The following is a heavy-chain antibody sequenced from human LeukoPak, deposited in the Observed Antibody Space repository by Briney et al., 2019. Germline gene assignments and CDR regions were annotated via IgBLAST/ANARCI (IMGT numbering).Heavy chain of an antibody. CDR2: IYYSGST. V-gene: IGHV4-59*01. Sequence: SETLSLTCTVSRGSTSTYYWSWIRQPPGKGLEWIGYIYYSGSTNYNPSLKSRVTISVDTSKNQFSLKLSSVTAADTAVYYCARAFYPGYYSYMAVWGKGTTVTVSS. CDR1: RGSTSTYY. D-gene: IGHD3-3*02. CDR3: ARAFYPGYYSYMAV. J-gene: IGHJ6*03.